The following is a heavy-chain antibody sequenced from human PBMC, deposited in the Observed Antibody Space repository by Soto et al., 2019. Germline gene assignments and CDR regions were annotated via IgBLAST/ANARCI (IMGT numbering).Heavy chain of an antibody. CDR2: IWYDGSNK. V-gene: IGHV3-33*01. J-gene: IGHJ4*02. CDR1: GFTFSSYG. CDR3: ARDVNRATYYFDY. Sequence: GALRLSCAASGFTFSSYGMHWVRQAPGKGLEWVAVIWYDGSNKYYADSVKGRFTISRDNSKNTLYLQMNSLRAEDTAVYYCARDVNRATYYFDYWGQGTLITVSS.